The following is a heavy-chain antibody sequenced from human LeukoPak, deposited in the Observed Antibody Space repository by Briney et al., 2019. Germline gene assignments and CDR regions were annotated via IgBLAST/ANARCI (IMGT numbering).Heavy chain of an antibody. D-gene: IGHD2-2*01. CDR3: ARDTFQPGLIDS. V-gene: IGHV3-11*06. CDR1: GFTFGDYA. Sequence: GGSLRLSCTASGFTFGDYAMSWVRQAPGKGPQWVSYINTDSSDIHYADSVKGRFTISRDNARNTLYLQLSSLRAEDSAVYYCARDTFQPGLIDSWGQGTLVTVSS. J-gene: IGHJ4*02. CDR2: INTDSSDI.